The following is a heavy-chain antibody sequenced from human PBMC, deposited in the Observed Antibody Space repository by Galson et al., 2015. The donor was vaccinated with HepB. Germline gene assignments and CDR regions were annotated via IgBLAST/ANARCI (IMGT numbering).Heavy chain of an antibody. J-gene: IGHJ5*02. V-gene: IGHV3-64D*06. Sequence: SLRLSCAASGFTFSSYAMRWVRQAPGKGLEYVSAISSNGGSTYYADSVKGRFTISRDNSKNTLYLQMSSLRAEDTAVYYCVKVNTRGPEAYQLLAGWFDPWGQGTLVTVSS. CDR1: GFTFSSYA. CDR2: ISSNGGST. CDR3: VKVNTRGPEAYQLLAGWFDP. D-gene: IGHD2-2*01.